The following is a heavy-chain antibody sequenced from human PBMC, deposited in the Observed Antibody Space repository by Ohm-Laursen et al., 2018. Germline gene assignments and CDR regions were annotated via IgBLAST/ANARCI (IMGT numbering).Heavy chain of an antibody. CDR2: INQSGST. Sequence: GTLSLTCAVNGESSSGYFWNWIRQPPGKGLERIGEINQSGSTKYNPSLKRRVTLSADSSNSQFSLRLTSVTAADTATYYCARGSGFFKLDVWGQGTTVTVSS. D-gene: IGHD6-19*01. CDR3: ARGSGFFKLDV. CDR1: GESSSGYF. V-gene: IGHV4-34*01. J-gene: IGHJ6*02.